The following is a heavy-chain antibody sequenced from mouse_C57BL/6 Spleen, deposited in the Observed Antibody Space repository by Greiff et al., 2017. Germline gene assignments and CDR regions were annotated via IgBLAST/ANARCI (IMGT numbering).Heavy chain of an antibody. V-gene: IGHV10-1*01. CDR3: VRNRDYYGSLYAMDY. Sequence: EVQLVESGGGLVQPKGSLKLSCAASGFSFNTYAMNWVRQAPGKGLEWVARIRSKSNNYATYYADSVKDRFTISRDDSESMLYLQMNNLKTEDTAMYYCVRNRDYYGSLYAMDYWGQGTSVTVSS. CDR1: GFSFNTYA. CDR2: IRSKSNNYAT. D-gene: IGHD1-1*01. J-gene: IGHJ4*01.